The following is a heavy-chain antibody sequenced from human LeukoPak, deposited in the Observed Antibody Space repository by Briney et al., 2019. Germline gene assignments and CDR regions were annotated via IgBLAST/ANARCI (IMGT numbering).Heavy chain of an antibody. D-gene: IGHD2-2*01. Sequence: PGGSLRLSCVASGFTFNTYSMSWVRQAPGKGLEWVSYISSSSSTIYYADSVKGRFTISRDNAKNTLYLQMNSLRAEDTAVYYCARGRYCSSISCRTELDYWGQGTLVTVSS. CDR3: ARGRYCSSISCRTELDY. J-gene: IGHJ4*02. CDR2: ISSSSSTI. CDR1: GFTFNTYS. V-gene: IGHV3-48*01.